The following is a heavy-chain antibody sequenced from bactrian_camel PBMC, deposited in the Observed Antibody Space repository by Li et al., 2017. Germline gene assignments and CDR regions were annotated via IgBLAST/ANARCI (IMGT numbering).Heavy chain of an antibody. D-gene: IGHD6*01. J-gene: IGHJ6*01. CDR2: ISSGGDKL. CDR1: TWSFSRYW. Sequence: VQLVESGGGLVQPGGSLRLSCSVTTWSFSRYWMYWVRQAPGKGLEWVASISSGGDKLFYADSVKGRFTISKDNAKNTLYLQMNSLKPEDTAMYYCAAVRYGGTWYPLCRARSADFGYWGQGTQVTVS. CDR3: AAVRYGGTWYPLCRARSADFGY. V-gene: IGHV3S1*01.